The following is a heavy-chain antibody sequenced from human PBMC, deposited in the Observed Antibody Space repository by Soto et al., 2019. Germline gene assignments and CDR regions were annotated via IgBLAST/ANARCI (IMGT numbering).Heavy chain of an antibody. CDR3: TSLYYGH. D-gene: IGHD3-16*02. CDR1: EFTFTYAW. J-gene: IGHJ4*02. CDR2: IKSKTDGGTT. V-gene: IGHV3-15*01. Sequence: PVGSLRLSCAACEFTFTYAWMSWVRQAPGKGLEWVGRIKSKTDGGTTDYAAPVKGRFTISRDESQNTLYLQMNSLKTEDTAVYYCTSLYYGHWGQGTLVTVSS.